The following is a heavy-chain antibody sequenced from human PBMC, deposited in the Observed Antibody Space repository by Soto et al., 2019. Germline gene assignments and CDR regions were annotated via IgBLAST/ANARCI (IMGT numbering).Heavy chain of an antibody. CDR2: ITYDGGNK. Sequence: GGSLRLSCEASGVSFSSYSIHWVRQAPGKGLEWVSLITYDGGNKYYADSVKGRFTISRDNSEKKVFLEMNSLRVEDTAVYYCHSEGYWYGMDGWGQGTTVTVSS. CDR3: HSEGYWYGMDG. CDR1: GVSFSSYS. D-gene: IGHD2-21*01. J-gene: IGHJ6*02. V-gene: IGHV3-30*03.